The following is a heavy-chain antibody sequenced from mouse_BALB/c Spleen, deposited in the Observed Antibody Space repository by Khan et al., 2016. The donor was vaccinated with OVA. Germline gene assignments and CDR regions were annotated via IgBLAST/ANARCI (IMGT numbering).Heavy chain of an antibody. CDR1: GYTFTSYW. J-gene: IGHJ2*01. D-gene: IGHD1-1*01. V-gene: IGHV1S81*02. CDR3: ARIKKIGATYFDY. Sequence: QVQLQQPGAELVKAGASVKMSCKASGYTFTSYWMHWVKQRLGQGLEWFAETNPTNGRTYYNEKFKSKATLTVDKSSSTAYMLLSSPTFEDSAVYYCARIKKIGATYFDYWGQGTTLTVSS. CDR2: TNPTNGRT.